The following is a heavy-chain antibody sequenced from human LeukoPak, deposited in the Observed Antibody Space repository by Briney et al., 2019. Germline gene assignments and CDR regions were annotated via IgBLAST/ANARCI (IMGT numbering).Heavy chain of an antibody. V-gene: IGHV1-24*01. CDR2: FDPEDGGT. D-gene: IGHD6-19*01. CDR3: ATDLRIAVAGNY. J-gene: IGHJ4*02. Sequence: ASVNVSCKVSGYTLTELSMYWVRQAPGKGLEWMGGFDPEDGGTIYAQKFQGRVTMTEDTSTDTAYMELSSLRSEDTAVYYCATDLRIAVAGNYWGQGTLVTVSS. CDR1: GYTLTELS.